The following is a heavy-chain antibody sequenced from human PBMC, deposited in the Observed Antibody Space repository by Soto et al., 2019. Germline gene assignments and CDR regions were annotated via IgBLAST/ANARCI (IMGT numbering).Heavy chain of an antibody. J-gene: IGHJ6*02. CDR1: GITFSNYA. CDR3: ARGHYGMDV. V-gene: IGHV3-23*01. CDR2: ISTSGGRP. Sequence: PGGSLRLSCTASGITFSNYAMSWVRQAPRKGLEWVSSISTSGGRPYYADSVKGRFTISRDNSKNTLYLQMNSLRAEDTAVYYCARGHYGMDVWGQGTTVTVSS.